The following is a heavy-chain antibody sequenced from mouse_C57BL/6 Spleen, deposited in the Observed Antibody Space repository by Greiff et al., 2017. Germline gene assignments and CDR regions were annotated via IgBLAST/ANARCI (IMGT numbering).Heavy chain of an antibody. V-gene: IGHV1-82*01. D-gene: IGHD1-1*01. Sequence: VQLQQSGPELVKPGASVKISCKASGYAFSSSWMNWVKQRPGKGLEWIGRIYPGDGDTNYNGKFKGKATLTADKSSSTAYMQLSSLTSEDSAVYFCARSDYGSPYYYAMDYWGQGTSVTVSS. CDR1: GYAFSSSW. CDR2: IYPGDGDT. CDR3: ARSDYGSPYYYAMDY. J-gene: IGHJ4*01.